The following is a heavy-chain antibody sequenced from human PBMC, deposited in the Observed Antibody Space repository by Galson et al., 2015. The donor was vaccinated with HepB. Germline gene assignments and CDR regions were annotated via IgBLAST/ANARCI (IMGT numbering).Heavy chain of an antibody. CDR3: ARDRVYGDYDVYWYFDL. V-gene: IGHV1-18*01. Sequence: SVKVSCKASGYTFTNYGISWVRQAPGQGLEWMGWISVYNGNTNYVQKFQGRVIMTTDTSTSTAYMELRSLRSDDTAVYYCARDRVYGDYDVYWYFDLWGRGTLVTVSS. D-gene: IGHD4-17*01. CDR2: ISVYNGNT. CDR1: GYTFTNYG. J-gene: IGHJ2*01.